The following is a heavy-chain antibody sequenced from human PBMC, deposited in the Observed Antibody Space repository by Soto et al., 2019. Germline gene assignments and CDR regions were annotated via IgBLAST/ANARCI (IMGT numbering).Heavy chain of an antibody. CDR3: AKDQRVTVGATMFDY. D-gene: IGHD1-26*01. J-gene: IGHJ4*02. CDR1: GFTFSSYA. CDR2: ISGSGGST. V-gene: IGHV3-23*01. Sequence: EVQLLESGGGLVQPGGSLRLSCAASGFTFSSYAMSWVRQAPGKGLEWVSAISGSGGSTYYADSVKGRFTISRDNSKNTLYLQMNRLRAEDTAVYYCAKDQRVTVGATMFDYWGQGTLVTVSS.